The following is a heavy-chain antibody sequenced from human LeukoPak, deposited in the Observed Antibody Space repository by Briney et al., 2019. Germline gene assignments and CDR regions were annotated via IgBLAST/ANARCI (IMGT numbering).Heavy chain of an antibody. J-gene: IGHJ5*02. Sequence: ASVKVSCKASGGTFSSYAISWVRHAPGQGLEWMGGIIPIFGTANYAQKFQGRVTITADESTSTAYMELSSLRSEDTAAYYCARDRDSLYCSSTSCYPRPTWFDPWGQGTLVTVSS. CDR3: ARDRDSLYCSSTSCYPRPTWFDP. CDR2: IIPIFGTA. D-gene: IGHD2-2*01. CDR1: GGTFSSYA. V-gene: IGHV1-69*13.